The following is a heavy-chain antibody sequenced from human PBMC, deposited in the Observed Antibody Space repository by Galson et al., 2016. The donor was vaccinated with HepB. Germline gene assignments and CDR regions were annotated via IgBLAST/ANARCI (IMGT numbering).Heavy chain of an antibody. CDR3: AHSQYDNFHGYYTSGFDF. CDR2: IYWDDDK. D-gene: IGHD3-9*01. Sequence: PALVKPTQTLTLTCTFSGFSLSSTEVAVGWIRQSPGKALEWLALIYWDDDKGYRPSLENRLTITKDTSKNQVVLTMTNMDPVDTATYYCAHSQYDNFHGYYTSGFDFWGPGTLVTVSS. V-gene: IGHV2-5*02. CDR1: GFSLSSTEVA. J-gene: IGHJ4*02.